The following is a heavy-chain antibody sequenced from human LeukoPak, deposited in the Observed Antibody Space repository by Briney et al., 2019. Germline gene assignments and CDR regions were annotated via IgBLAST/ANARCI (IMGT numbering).Heavy chain of an antibody. CDR2: INAGNGNT. V-gene: IGHV1-3*01. J-gene: IGHJ4*02. CDR1: GYTFTNYA. Sequence: ASVKVSCKASGYTFTNYAIHWVRQAPGQRLEWMGWINAGNGNTKYLQKFQGRVTITRDTSASTAYMELSSLRSEDTAVYYCARGEPGSDTAMLNYFDYWGQGTLVTVSS. D-gene: IGHD5-18*01. CDR3: ARGEPGSDTAMLNYFDY.